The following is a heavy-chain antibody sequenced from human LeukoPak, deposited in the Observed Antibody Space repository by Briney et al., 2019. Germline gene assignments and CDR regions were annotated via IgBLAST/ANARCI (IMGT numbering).Heavy chain of an antibody. Sequence: AGGSLRLSCAASGFTFSSSGMHWVRQAPGKGLEWVAFIRYDGSNKYYADSVKGRFAISRDNSKNTLYLQMNSLRAEDTAVYYCAKKGLSSYYSYYMDVWGKGTTVTVSS. V-gene: IGHV3-30*02. CDR1: GFTFSSSG. CDR3: AKKGLSSYYSYYMDV. J-gene: IGHJ6*03. CDR2: IRYDGSNK.